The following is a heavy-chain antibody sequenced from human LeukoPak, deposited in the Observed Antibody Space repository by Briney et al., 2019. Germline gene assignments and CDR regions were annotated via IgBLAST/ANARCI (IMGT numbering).Heavy chain of an antibody. CDR2: IFPGDSDT. V-gene: IGHV5-51*01. J-gene: IGHJ3*02. CDR3: ARPSYISGLDAFDI. CDR1: GYIFTSYW. D-gene: IGHD1-26*01. Sequence: GASLKISCKGSGYIFTSYWISWVRQLPGKGLEWMGIIFPGDSDTRYSPSFQGQVTISADKSINTAYLQWRSLKASDTAMYYCARPSYISGLDAFDIWGQGTVVTVSS.